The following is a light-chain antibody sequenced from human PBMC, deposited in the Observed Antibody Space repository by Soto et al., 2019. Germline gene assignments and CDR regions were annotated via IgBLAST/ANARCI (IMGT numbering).Light chain of an antibody. CDR3: LQYGGSPRT. Sequence: EIVLTQSPGTLSLSPGERASLSCMASQTVISSYLAWYQQKPGQAPRLLIFGASSRATGIPDRFSGSRSGTDFTLTLSGLEPDDFALYYCLQYGGSPRTFGQGTKLEIK. J-gene: IGKJ2*01. CDR2: GAS. V-gene: IGKV3-20*01. CDR1: QTVISSY.